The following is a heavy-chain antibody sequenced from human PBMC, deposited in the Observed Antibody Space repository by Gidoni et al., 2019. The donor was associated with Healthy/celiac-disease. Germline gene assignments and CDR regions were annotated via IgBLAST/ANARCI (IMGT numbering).Heavy chain of an antibody. CDR2: INPNSGGT. CDR3: ARVTRYFKGAMYYFDY. V-gene: IGHV1-2*06. Sequence: QVQLVQSGAEVKKPGASVKVSCKASGYTFTGYYMHWVRQAPGQGLEWMGRINPNSGGTNYAQKFQGRVTMTRDTSISTAYMELSRLRSDDTAVYYCARVTRYFKGAMYYFDYWGQGTLVTVSS. D-gene: IGHD3-10*01. CDR1: GYTFTGYY. J-gene: IGHJ4*02.